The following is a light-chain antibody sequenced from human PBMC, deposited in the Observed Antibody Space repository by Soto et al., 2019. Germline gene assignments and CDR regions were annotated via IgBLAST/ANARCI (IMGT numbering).Light chain of an antibody. J-gene: IGKJ1*01. CDR2: AAS. V-gene: IGKV1-27*01. Sequence: DIQMTQSPSSLSASVGDRVTITRRASQGITNYLAWYQQKPGKVPKLLIYAASSLQSGVPSRFSGSGSGTDFTLTISSLQPEDVATYYCQKYNSARWTFGQGTKVEIK. CDR1: QGITNY. CDR3: QKYNSARWT.